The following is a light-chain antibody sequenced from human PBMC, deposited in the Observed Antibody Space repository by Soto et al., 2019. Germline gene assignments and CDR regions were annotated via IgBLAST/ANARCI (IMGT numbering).Light chain of an antibody. J-gene: IGKJ4*01. CDR1: QGIASF. CDR3: QQFNDYP. Sequence: DIQLTRSPSFLSASVGDRVTITCRASQGIASFLSWYQQKPGKAPKLLIYAASTLQSGVPSRFSGSGSGTEFTLTISSLQPEDFATYYCQQFNDYPFGGGTKVDIK. V-gene: IGKV1-9*01. CDR2: AAS.